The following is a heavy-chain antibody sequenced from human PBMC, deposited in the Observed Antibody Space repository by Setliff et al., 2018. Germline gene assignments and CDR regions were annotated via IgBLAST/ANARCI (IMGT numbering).Heavy chain of an antibody. J-gene: IGHJ3*02. V-gene: IGHV3-21*06. D-gene: IGHD6-13*01. CDR1: GFTFSSYY. CDR3: ARELGYSSTWYSHEGFNI. CDR2: ISSSSTYI. Sequence: PGGSLRLSCAASGFTFSSYYMNWVRQAPGKGLEWVSSISSSSTYIYYADSVKGRFTISRDNANNLLYLHMSSLRAEDTAVYYCARELGYSSTWYSHEGFNIWGQGTMVTVS.